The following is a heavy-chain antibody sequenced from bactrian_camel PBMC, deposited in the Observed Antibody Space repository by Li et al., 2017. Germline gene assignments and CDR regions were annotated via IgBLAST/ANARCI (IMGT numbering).Heavy chain of an antibody. D-gene: IGHD3*01. J-gene: IGHJ6*01. CDR2: IDGRGAT. CDR3: ATAPMFPA. Sequence: QVQLVESGGGSVQVGGSLRLTCTVSEYFYNTYCMAWFREAPGKGREGVAGIDGRGATTYTDSVKGRFTISKDSATNTLYLQTDSLKPEDTAIYYCATAPMFPAWGQGTQVTVS. CDR1: EYFYNTYC. V-gene: IGHV3S26*01.